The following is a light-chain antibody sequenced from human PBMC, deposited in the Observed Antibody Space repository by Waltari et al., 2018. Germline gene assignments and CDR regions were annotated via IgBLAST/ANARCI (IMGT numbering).Light chain of an antibody. Sequence: DIVMTQSPGSLAGSLVARATLYCTSSMSVLYSRNNKDRFAWYQQKPGQRPKLHIYWASTRESGVPDRFSGSGSETEFTLTINSLQAEDVAVYYCQQYYNTPRTFGGGTKVEIK. CDR2: WAS. CDR1: MSVLYSRNNKDR. CDR3: QQYYNTPRT. V-gene: IGKV4-1*01. J-gene: IGKJ4*01.